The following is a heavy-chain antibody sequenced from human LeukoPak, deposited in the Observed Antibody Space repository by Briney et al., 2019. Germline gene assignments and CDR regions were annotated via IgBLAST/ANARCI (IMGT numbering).Heavy chain of an antibody. Sequence: GGSLRLSCAASGFTFSGDYMSWIRQAPGKGLEWISYITGGSDTIYYADSVKGRFTISRDNAKNSLYLQMNSLRAEDTAVYYCARANYGADYWGQGTLVTVSS. CDR2: ITGGSDTI. CDR3: ARANYGADY. D-gene: IGHD3-10*01. V-gene: IGHV3-11*01. J-gene: IGHJ4*02. CDR1: GFTFSGDY.